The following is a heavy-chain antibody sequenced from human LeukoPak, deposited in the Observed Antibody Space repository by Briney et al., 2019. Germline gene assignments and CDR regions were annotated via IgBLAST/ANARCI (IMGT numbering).Heavy chain of an antibody. V-gene: IGHV3-23*01. CDR3: AKKGDAFDI. J-gene: IGHJ3*02. CDR2: LTDSGGTT. CDR1: GFTFSSYA. Sequence: SGGSLRLSCVASGFTFSSYAMGWVRQAPGKRPEWVSSLTDSGGTTYYVDSVKGRFTISRDNSKNTLYLHMNSLRAEDTAMYYCAKKGDAFDIWGQGTGVAVSS.